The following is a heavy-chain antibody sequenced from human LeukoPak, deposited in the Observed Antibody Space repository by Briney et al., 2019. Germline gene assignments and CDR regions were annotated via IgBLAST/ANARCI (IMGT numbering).Heavy chain of an antibody. D-gene: IGHD2-15*01. CDR3: AKFSGYGSSGIGIDY. V-gene: IGHV3-23*01. CDR1: GFTFSSYA. J-gene: IGHJ4*02. Sequence: GGSLRLSCAASGFTFSSYAMSWVRQAPGKGLEWVSAISGSGGSTYYADSVKGRFTISRDNSKNTLYLQMNSLRAEDTAVYYCAKFSGYGSSGIGIDYRGQGTLVTVSS. CDR2: ISGSGGST.